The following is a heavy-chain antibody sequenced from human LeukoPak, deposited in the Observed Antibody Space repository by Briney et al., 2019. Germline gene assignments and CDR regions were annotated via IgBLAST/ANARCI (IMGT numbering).Heavy chain of an antibody. V-gene: IGHV3-53*01. CDR3: ATRPASEAYYAVFDY. J-gene: IGHJ4*02. D-gene: IGHD3-10*01. CDR2: IYSGGST. CDR1: GFTVSSNY. Sequence: GGSLRLSCAASGFTVSSNYMSWVRQAPGKGLEWVSVIYSGGSTYYAESVKGRFTISRDNSKNTLYLEMNSLRAEDTAVYFCATRPASEAYYAVFDYWGQGTLVTVSS.